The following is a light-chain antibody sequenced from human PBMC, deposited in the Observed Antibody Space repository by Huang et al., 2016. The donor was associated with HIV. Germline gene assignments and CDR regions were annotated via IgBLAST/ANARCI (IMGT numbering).Light chain of an antibody. J-gene: IGKJ5*01. CDR2: AAS. V-gene: IGKV1-27*01. CDR3: QKYNSAPIT. CDR1: QDIDNY. Sequence: DIQMTQSPSSLSASVGDSVTITCRASQDIDNYLACYQQKPGKVTKLLIFAASPLKSGGPPRCSGSGSGTQFSLNISSLQPEDVATYYCQKYNSAPITFGQGTRLEI.